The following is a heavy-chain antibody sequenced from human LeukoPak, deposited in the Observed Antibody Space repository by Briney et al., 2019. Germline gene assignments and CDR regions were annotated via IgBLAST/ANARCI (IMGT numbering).Heavy chain of an antibody. D-gene: IGHD5-18*01. CDR1: GYTFSGYY. J-gene: IGHJ4*02. Sequence: ASVKVSCKASGYTFSGYYMHWVRQAPGQGLEWMAWIYPNSGGTKYAQKFQGRVTVTRDTSISTAYMQLSRLKSDDTAVYYCATGRGYSYGFDYWGQGTLVTVSS. V-gene: IGHV1-2*02. CDR3: ATGRGYSYGFDY. CDR2: IYPNSGGT.